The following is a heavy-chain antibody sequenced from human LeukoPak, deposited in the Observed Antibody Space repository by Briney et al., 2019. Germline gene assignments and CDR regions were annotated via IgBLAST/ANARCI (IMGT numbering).Heavy chain of an antibody. J-gene: IGHJ1*01. CDR2: INPSGGST. CDR1: GYTFTSYY. D-gene: IGHD3-22*01. V-gene: IGHV1-46*01. CDR3: ARGPYSSGV. Sequence: ASVTVSCKASGYTFTSYYMHWVRHAPGQGLEWRGIINPSGGSTSYAQKFQGRVTMTRDTSKSTVYMELSSVRSEDTAVYYCARGPYSSGVWGQGTLVTVSS.